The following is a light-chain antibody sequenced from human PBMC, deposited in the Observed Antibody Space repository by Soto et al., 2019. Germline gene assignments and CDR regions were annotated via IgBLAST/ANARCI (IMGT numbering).Light chain of an antibody. CDR3: QQYHNWPIT. Sequence: EIVTTQFPATLSVSPGARATLSCRASQRVSSNLAWYQQKPGQAPSSLMYDASTRATGISARFSGSGSGPEFTLTKSSLQSEEFAVYNCQQYHNWPITFGQGARLEI. CDR1: QRVSSN. CDR2: DAS. V-gene: IGKV3-15*01. J-gene: IGKJ5*01.